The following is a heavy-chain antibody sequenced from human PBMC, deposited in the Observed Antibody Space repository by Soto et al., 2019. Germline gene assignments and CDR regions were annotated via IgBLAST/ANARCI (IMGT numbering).Heavy chain of an antibody. CDR2: MNPNSGNT. Sequence: ASVKVSCKASGYTFTSYDINWVRQATGQGLEWMGWMNPNSGNTGYAQKFQGRVTMTRNTSISTAYMELSSLRSEDTAVYYCARGLRPVGAFDIWGQATMVTVSS. CDR3: ARGLRPVGAFDI. D-gene: IGHD4-17*01. CDR1: GYTFTSYD. J-gene: IGHJ3*02. V-gene: IGHV1-8*01.